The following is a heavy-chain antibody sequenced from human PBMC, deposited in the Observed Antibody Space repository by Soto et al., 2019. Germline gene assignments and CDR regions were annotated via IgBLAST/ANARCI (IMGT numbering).Heavy chain of an antibody. Sequence: QVQLVESGGGVVQPGRSLRLSCAASGFTFRSYGMHWVRQAPGKGLEWVAVISYDGTEKYYADSVKGRFTISRDNSKNTLDLKMNSLMAEDTAGDYCAKDYHMTTVTDDAFDIRGQGTMVTVSS. J-gene: IGHJ3*02. CDR2: ISYDGTEK. V-gene: IGHV3-30*18. D-gene: IGHD4-17*01. CDR1: GFTFRSYG. CDR3: AKDYHMTTVTDDAFDI.